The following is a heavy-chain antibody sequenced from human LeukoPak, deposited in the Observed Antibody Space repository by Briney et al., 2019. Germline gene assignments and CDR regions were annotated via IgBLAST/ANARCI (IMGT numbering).Heavy chain of an antibody. CDR2: IYYSGST. CDR3: SRGVMNGDYSWFDP. Sequence: SETLSLTCTVSGGSISSYYWSWIRQPPGKGLEWIGYIYYSGSTNYNPSLKSRVTISVDRSKNQIYLRLGSVTAADTAVYFCSRGVMNGDYSWFDPWGQGTPVIVSS. CDR1: GGSISSYY. D-gene: IGHD4-17*01. J-gene: IGHJ5*02. V-gene: IGHV4-59*12.